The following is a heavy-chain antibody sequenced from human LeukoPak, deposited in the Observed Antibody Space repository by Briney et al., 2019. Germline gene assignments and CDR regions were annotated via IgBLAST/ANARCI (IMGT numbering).Heavy chain of an antibody. CDR2: IYHTGST. Sequence: SETLSLTCAVSGYSISSGYYWGWIRQPPGKGLEWIGSIYHTGSTYYNPSLKSRVTISVDTSKNQFSLKLTSVTAADTAVYYCVIVVPRDYGDSGGQGSLVTVSS. J-gene: IGHJ4*02. V-gene: IGHV4-38-2*01. CDR1: GYSISSGYY. D-gene: IGHD4-17*01. CDR3: VIVVPRDYGDS.